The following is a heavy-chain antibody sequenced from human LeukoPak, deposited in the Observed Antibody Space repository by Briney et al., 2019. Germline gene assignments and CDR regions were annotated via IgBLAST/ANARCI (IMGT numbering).Heavy chain of an antibody. D-gene: IGHD1-7*01. CDR3: AREGSRYNWNYNWFDP. Sequence: SETLSLTCTVPGGSISSGDYYWSWIRQPPGKGLEWIGYIYYSGSTYYNPSLKSRVTISVDTSKNQFSLKLRSVTAADTAVYYCAREGSRYNWNYNWFDPWGQGTLVTVSS. V-gene: IGHV4-30-4*01. CDR2: IYYSGST. J-gene: IGHJ5*02. CDR1: GGSISSGDYY.